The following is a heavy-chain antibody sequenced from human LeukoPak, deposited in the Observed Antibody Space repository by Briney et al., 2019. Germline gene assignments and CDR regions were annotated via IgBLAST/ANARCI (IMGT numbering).Heavy chain of an antibody. J-gene: IGHJ4*02. Sequence: GGSLRLSCAASGFTFTTYWMHWVRHVPGKGLVWVARIKGDGSSTRHADSMKGRFTSSRDNAKNTLYLQMNSLRDEDTAVYYCVREGLECSGSSCQRAAFDYWGQGTLVTVSS. D-gene: IGHD2-2*01. CDR3: VREGLECSGSSCQRAAFDY. CDR1: GFTFTTYW. CDR2: IKGDGSST. V-gene: IGHV3-74*01.